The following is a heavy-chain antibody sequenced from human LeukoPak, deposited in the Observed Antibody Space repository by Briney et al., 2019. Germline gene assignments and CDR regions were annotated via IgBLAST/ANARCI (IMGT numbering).Heavy chain of an antibody. V-gene: IGHV3-9*01. CDR3: AKDKTLAVANSLFDY. CDR1: GFSFDDFA. CDR2: TTWDSGKK. D-gene: IGHD6-13*01. J-gene: IGHJ4*02. Sequence: PGRSLRLSCAASGFSFDDFAMHWVRQAPGKGLEWVSGTTWDSGKKVYADSVKGRFTISRDNAKNSLYLQMNSLRAEDTALYYCAKDKTLAVANSLFDYWGQGTLVTVSS.